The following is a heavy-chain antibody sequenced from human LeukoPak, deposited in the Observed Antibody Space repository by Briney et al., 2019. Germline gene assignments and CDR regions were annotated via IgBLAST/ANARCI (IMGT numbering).Heavy chain of an antibody. V-gene: IGHV4-4*07. CDR2: IYTSGST. CDR3: ARVLSGSHSVRFDP. CDR1: GGSISSYY. D-gene: IGHD1-26*01. J-gene: IGHJ5*02. Sequence: SETLSLTCTVSGGSISSYYWSWIRQPAGKGLEWIGRIYTSGSTNYNPSLKSRVTMSVDTSKNQFSLKLSSVTAEDTAVYYCARVLSGSHSVRFDPWGQGTLVTVSS.